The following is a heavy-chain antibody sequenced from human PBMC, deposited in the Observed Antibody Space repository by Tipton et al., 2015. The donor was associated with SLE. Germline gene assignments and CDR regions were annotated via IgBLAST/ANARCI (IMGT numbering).Heavy chain of an antibody. D-gene: IGHD3-22*01. CDR1: GASISSDFYY. V-gene: IGHV4-31*03. CDR3: ARDSGVTDSFPFDY. Sequence: TLSLTCSVSGASISSDFYYWSWIRQLPGKGLEWIGYIYNTGNTYYNPSLKSRVTMSVDTSKNQFSLRVTSVTAADTAVYYCARDSGVTDSFPFDYWGQGTVVTVSS. J-gene: IGHJ4*02. CDR2: IYNTGNT.